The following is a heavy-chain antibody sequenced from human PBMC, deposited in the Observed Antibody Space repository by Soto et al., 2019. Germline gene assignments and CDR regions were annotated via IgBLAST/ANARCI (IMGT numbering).Heavy chain of an antibody. Sequence: ASVKVSCKASGYTFSGFYMHWVRQAPGQGLEWMGWINPNSGGTKSAEKFQGRVTMNRDTSISTAYMELSRLTSDDTAVYYCASAAVTGTAGLDFWGLGTQVTVSS. D-gene: IGHD6-19*01. CDR3: ASAAVTGTAGLDF. CDR2: INPNSGGT. V-gene: IGHV1-2*02. CDR1: GYTFSGFY. J-gene: IGHJ4*02.